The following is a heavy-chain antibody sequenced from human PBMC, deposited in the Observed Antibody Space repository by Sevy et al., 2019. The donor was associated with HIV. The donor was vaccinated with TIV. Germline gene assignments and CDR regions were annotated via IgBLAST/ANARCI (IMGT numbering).Heavy chain of an antibody. CDR3: ARDCNSATCLWGLDV. CDR1: GFNFNNYW. V-gene: IGHV3-7*03. Sequence: GGSLRLSCAASGFNFNNYWMRWVRQAPGKGLEWVANIKRDGSEKYYLASVKGRFTISRDNAKKALYLQMNNLRADDTALYYCARDCNSATCLWGLDVWGQGTTVTVSS. D-gene: IGHD1-26*01. J-gene: IGHJ6*02. CDR2: IKRDGSEK.